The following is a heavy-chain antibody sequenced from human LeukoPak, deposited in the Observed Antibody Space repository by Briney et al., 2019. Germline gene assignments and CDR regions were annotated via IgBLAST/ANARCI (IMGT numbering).Heavy chain of an antibody. J-gene: IGHJ5*02. V-gene: IGHV4-39*01. CDR1: GGSISSSSYY. CDR3: ARHGGIFGWFDP. D-gene: IGHD3-10*02. CDR2: IYYSGST. Sequence: SETLSLTCTVSGGSISSSSYYWGWIRQPPGKGLEWIGSIYYSGSTYYNPSLKSRVTISVDTSKNQFSLKLSSVTAADTAVYYCARHGGIFGWFDPWGQGTLVTVSS.